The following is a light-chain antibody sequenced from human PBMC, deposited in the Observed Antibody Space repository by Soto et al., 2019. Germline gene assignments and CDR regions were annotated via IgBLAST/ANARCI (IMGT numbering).Light chain of an antibody. CDR3: QQSNNCPQT. Sequence: IVMTHSPAAVSVTPRERATLSCRASQSVSSNLAWYQQKPGQAPRLLIYGASTRATGIPARFSGSGSGTEFTLTISSLQSEDFAVYYCQQSNNCPQTFGQGTKVDIK. CDR1: QSVSSN. J-gene: IGKJ1*01. V-gene: IGKV3-15*01. CDR2: GAS.